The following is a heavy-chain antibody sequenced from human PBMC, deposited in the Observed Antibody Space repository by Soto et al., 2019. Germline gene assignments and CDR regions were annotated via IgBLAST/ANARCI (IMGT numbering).Heavy chain of an antibody. J-gene: IGHJ6*02. V-gene: IGHV3-33*01. CDR2: IRYDGSNK. CDR3: ARDLVVRVVIINGYYYYGMDV. D-gene: IGHD3-10*01. CDR1: GFTFSSYG. Sequence: QVQLVESGGGVVQPGRSLRLSCAASGFTFSSYGMHWVRQAPGKGLEWVAVIRYDGSNKYYADSVKGRFTISRDNSKNTLYLQMNSLRAVDTAVYYCARDLVVRVVIINGYYYYGMDVWGQGTTVTVSS.